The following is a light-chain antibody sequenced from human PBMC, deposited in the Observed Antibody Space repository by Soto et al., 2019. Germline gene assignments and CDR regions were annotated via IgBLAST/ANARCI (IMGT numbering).Light chain of an antibody. J-gene: IGKJ4*01. Sequence: EIVMTQSPATLSVSPGERATLSCRASQSISSNLAWYQQKPGQAPRLLMFRTSSRATGFPARFSGSGSGTEFNLTISSLQSEDFGVYYCQQYHDWVTFGGGTRVEI. CDR1: QSISSN. CDR2: RTS. V-gene: IGKV3-15*01. CDR3: QQYHDWVT.